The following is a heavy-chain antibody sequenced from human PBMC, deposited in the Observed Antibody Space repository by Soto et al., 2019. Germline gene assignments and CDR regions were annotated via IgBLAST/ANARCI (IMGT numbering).Heavy chain of an antibody. J-gene: IGHJ4*02. CDR2: ISYDGSNK. CDR1: GFTFSSYA. CDR3: ARERIYSSSRHDY. Sequence: QVQLVESGGGVVQPGRSLRLSCAASGFTFSSYAMHWVRQAPGKGLEWVAVISYDGSNKYYADSVKGRFTISRDNSKNTLELRMNSLRAAEAAVYYCARERIYSSSRHDYWGPGPVVTVSS. V-gene: IGHV3-30-3*01. D-gene: IGHD6-13*01.